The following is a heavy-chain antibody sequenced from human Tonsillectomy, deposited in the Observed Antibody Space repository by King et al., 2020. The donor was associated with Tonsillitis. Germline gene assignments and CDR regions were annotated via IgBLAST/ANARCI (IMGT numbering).Heavy chain of an antibody. Sequence: EVQLVESGGGLIQPGGSLRLSCVASGFTFSNFWVNWVRQAPGKGLEWVANIKQEGSEKNYADSVKGRFTISRDNAKNSLFLQLNSLRVEDTAVYFCARGSGWLIDYWGQGTLVSVSS. V-gene: IGHV3-7*03. CDR2: IKQEGSEK. CDR1: GFTFSNFW. D-gene: IGHD6-25*01. J-gene: IGHJ4*02. CDR3: ARGSGWLIDY.